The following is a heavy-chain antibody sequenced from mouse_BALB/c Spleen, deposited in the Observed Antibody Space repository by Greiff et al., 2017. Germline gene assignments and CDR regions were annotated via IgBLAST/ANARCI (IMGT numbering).Heavy chain of an antibody. J-gene: IGHJ3*01. V-gene: IGHV1S81*02. CDR1: GYTFTSYY. CDR3: TRNYGSSCRFAY. CDR2: INPSNGGT. Sequence: QVQLKQSGAELVKPGASVKLSCKASGYTFTSYYMYWVKQRPGQGLEWIGEINPSNGGTNFNEKFKSKATLTVDKSSSTAYMQLSSLTSEDSAVYYCTRNYGSSCRFAYWGQGTLVTVSA. D-gene: IGHD1-1*01.